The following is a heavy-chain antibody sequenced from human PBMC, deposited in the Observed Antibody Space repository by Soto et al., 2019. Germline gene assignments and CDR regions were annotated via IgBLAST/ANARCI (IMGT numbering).Heavy chain of an antibody. Sequence: SETLSLTCAVYGGSFSGYYWSWIRQPPGKGLEWIGEINHSGSTNYNPSLKSRVTISVDTSKNQFSLKLSSVTAADTAVYYCARLVAARYYYYYGMDVWGQGTTVTV. V-gene: IGHV4-34*01. CDR3: ARLVAARYYYYYGMDV. D-gene: IGHD6-6*01. CDR2: INHSGST. CDR1: GGSFSGYY. J-gene: IGHJ6*02.